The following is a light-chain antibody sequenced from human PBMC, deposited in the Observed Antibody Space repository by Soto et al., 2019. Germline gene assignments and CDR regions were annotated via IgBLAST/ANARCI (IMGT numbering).Light chain of an antibody. Sequence: IVMTQSPATLSVSPGERATLSCRAGQSIDSKLAWYQQRPGQAPRLLIYAASTRATGIPARFSGSGSGTEFTLTISGLQSEDFGVYYCQQYKSWRKFGQGTKVDIK. CDR3: QQYKSWRK. V-gene: IGKV3-15*01. CDR1: QSIDSK. CDR2: AAS. J-gene: IGKJ1*01.